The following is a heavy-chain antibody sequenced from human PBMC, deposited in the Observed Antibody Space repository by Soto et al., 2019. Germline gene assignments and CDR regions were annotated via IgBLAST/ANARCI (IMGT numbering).Heavy chain of an antibody. V-gene: IGHV4-31*03. J-gene: IGHJ1*01. Sequence: PSETLSLTCTVSGGSISSGGYYWSWIRQHPGKGLEWIGYIYYSGSTYYNPSLKSRVTISIDTSNNKFSLRLTSVTAADTGVYYCAREDRFDVVGPSGNWGQGALVTVSS. CDR3: AREDRFDVVGPSGN. CDR1: GGSISSGGYY. D-gene: IGHD1-26*01. CDR2: IYYSGST.